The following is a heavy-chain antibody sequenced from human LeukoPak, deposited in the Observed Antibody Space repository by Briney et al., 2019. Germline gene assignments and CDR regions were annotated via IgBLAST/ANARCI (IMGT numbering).Heavy chain of an antibody. J-gene: IGHJ6*02. CDR2: LSSSSRYI. V-gene: IGHV3-21*01. CDR1: GFIFSDYS. Sequence: GGSLRLSCAASGFIFSDYSMNWVRQAPGKGLEWVSSLSSSSRYIYYADSVKGRFTISRDNAKHSLYLRMNGLRAEDTAVCYCATVAGYHSRSYHDYYYCMDVWGQGTQVIVSS. CDR3: ATVAGYHSRSYHDYYYCMDV. D-gene: IGHD3-10*01.